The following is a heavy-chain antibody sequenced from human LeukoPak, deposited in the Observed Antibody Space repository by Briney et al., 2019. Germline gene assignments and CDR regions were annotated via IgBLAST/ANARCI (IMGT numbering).Heavy chain of an antibody. J-gene: IGHJ4*02. CDR3: TTVILPPSILTGTDY. V-gene: IGHV3-15*01. CDR2: IKSKTDGGTT. D-gene: IGHD3-9*01. CDR1: GFTFSSYG. Sequence: GGSLRLSCAASGFTFSSYGMSWVRQAPGKGLEWVGRIKSKTDGGTTDYAAPVKGRFTISRDDSKNTLYLQMNSLKTEDTAVYYCTTVILPPSILTGTDYWGQGTLVTVSS.